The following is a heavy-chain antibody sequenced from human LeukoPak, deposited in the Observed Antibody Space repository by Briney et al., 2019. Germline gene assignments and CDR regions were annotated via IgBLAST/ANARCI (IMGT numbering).Heavy chain of an antibody. CDR3: AKDPYSYGSYYFDY. Sequence: GGSLRLSCAASGFTFSSYGMHWARQAPGKGLEWVAVISYDGSNKYYADSVKGRFTISRDNSKNTLYLQMNSLRAEDTAVYYCAKDPYSYGSYYFDYWGQGTLVTVSS. J-gene: IGHJ4*02. V-gene: IGHV3-30*18. CDR2: ISYDGSNK. D-gene: IGHD5-18*01. CDR1: GFTFSSYG.